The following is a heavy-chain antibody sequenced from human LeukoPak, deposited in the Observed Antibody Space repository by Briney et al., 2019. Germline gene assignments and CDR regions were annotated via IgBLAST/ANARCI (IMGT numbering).Heavy chain of an antibody. V-gene: IGHV3-21*01. Sequence: GGSLRLSCAASGFTFSSYSMNWVRQAPGKGLEWVSSISSSSSYIYYADSVKGRFTISRDNAKNSLYLQMNSLRAEDTAVYYCARVPTLAADDYYFDYWGQGTLVTVSS. CDR1: GFTFSSYS. CDR2: ISSSSSYI. J-gene: IGHJ4*02. D-gene: IGHD6-13*01. CDR3: ARVPTLAADDYYFDY.